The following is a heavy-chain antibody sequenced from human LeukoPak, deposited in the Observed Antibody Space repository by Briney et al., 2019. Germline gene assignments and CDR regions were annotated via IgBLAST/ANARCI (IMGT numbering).Heavy chain of an antibody. CDR3: AREYADSGSYLDY. CDR1: GYGFTSYW. V-gene: IGHV5-10-1*01. D-gene: IGHD1-26*01. Sequence: GESLKISCKGSGYGFTSYWISWVRQMPGKGLEWMGRIDPSDSYTNYSPSFQGHVTISADKSISTAYLQWSSLKASDTAMYYCAREYADSGSYLDYWGQGTLVTVSS. CDR2: IDPSDSYT. J-gene: IGHJ4*02.